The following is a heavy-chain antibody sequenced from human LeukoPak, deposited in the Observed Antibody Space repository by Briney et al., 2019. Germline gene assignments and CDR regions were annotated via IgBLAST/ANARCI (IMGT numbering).Heavy chain of an antibody. D-gene: IGHD3-16*02. Sequence: PSETLSLTCTVSGYSISSGYYWGWIRQPPGKGLEWIGSIYHSGSTYYNPSLKSRVTISVDTSKNQFSLKLSSVTAADTAVYYCAREDVWGSYRDYWAQGTLVTVSS. J-gene: IGHJ4*02. CDR2: IYHSGST. CDR3: AREDVWGSYRDY. CDR1: GYSISSGYY. V-gene: IGHV4-38-2*02.